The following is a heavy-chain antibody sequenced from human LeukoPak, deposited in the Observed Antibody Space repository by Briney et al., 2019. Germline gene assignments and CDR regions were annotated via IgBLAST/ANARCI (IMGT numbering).Heavy chain of an antibody. V-gene: IGHV4-31*03. CDR3: ARMGPVDGDYRGKSAFDI. J-gene: IGHJ3*02. D-gene: IGHD4-17*01. Sequence: SETLSLTCTVSGGSISSGGYYWSWIRQHPGKGLERIGYIYYSGSTYYNPSLKSRVTISVDTSKNQFSLKLSSVTAADTAVYYCARMGPVDGDYRGKSAFDIWGQGTMVTVSS. CDR2: IYYSGST. CDR1: GGSISSGGYY.